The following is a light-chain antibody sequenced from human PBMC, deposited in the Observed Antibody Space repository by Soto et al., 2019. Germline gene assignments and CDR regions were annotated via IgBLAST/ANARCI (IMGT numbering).Light chain of an antibody. J-gene: IGKJ1*01. Sequence: EIVLTESAFTLSLSPGERATLSCRASQSVSSSRLAWYRQKPGQAPRLLIYGASSRATGIPDRFSGSGSGTDFTLTISRLEPEDFAVYYCQQYGRSRWTSGQGTKVDIK. CDR1: QSVSSSR. CDR2: GAS. V-gene: IGKV3-20*01. CDR3: QQYGRSRWT.